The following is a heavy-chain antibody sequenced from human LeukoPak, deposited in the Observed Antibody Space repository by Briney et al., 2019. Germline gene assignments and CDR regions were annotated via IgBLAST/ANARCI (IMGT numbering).Heavy chain of an antibody. CDR2: IYHSGST. J-gene: IGHJ4*02. CDR1: GGSISSGGYS. D-gene: IGHD3-9*01. Sequence: SETLSLTCAVSGGSISSGGYSWSWIRQPPGKGLEWIGYIYHSGSTYYNPSLKSRATISVDRSKNQFSLKLSSVTAADTAVYYCARVRDYDILTGYPEYYFDYWGQGTLVTVSS. CDR3: ARVRDYDILTGYPEYYFDY. V-gene: IGHV4-30-2*01.